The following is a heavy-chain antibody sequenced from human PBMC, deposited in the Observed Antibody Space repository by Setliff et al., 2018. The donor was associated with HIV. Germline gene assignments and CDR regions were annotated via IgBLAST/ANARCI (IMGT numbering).Heavy chain of an antibody. CDR1: GGSINSGGYY. D-gene: IGHD4-4*01. CDR3: ATDYIGSGRPLDS. Sequence: PSETLSLTCAVSGGSINSGGYYWTWIRQPAGKGLEWIGRIYTSGSTNYNPSLKSRVTISVDTSKNQFSLKLSAVTAADTAVYYCATDYIGSGRPLDSWGQGTLVTVSS. CDR2: IYTSGST. J-gene: IGHJ5*01. V-gene: IGHV4-61*02.